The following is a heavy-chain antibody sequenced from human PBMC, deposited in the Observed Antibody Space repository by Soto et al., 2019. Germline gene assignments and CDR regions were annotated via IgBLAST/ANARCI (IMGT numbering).Heavy chain of an antibody. Sequence: SETLSLTCTGSGGSISSYYWSWIRQPAGKGLEWLGRIYTSGSTNYNPSLKSRVTMSVDTSKNQFSLKLSSVTAADTAVYYCAREGFGGDYYYSGMDVWGQGMTVTVS. V-gene: IGHV4-4*07. CDR2: IYTSGST. D-gene: IGHD3-10*01. CDR1: GGSISSYY. CDR3: AREGFGGDYYYSGMDV. J-gene: IGHJ6*02.